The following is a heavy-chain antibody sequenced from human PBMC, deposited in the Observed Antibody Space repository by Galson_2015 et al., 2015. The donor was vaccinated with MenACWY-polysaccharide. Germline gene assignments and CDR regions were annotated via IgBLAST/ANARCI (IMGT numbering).Heavy chain of an antibody. CDR3: TRGSHYSANYGGD. V-gene: IGHV3-74*01. D-gene: IGHD1-7*01. CDR1: GFTFSSFW. J-gene: IGHJ4*02. Sequence: SLRLSCAASGFTFSSFWMHWVRQAPGKGLVWVSSILSDGSRTSYADSVRGRFTISRDNAKNMLLLQMNGLRGEDTAVYYCTRGSHYSANYGGDWGQGTLVTVSS. CDR2: ILSDGSRT.